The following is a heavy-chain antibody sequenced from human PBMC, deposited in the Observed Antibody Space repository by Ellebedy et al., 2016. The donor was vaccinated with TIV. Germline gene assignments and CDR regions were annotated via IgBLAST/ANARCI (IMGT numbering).Heavy chain of an antibody. CDR3: ARGWSGSSWYYVDP. D-gene: IGHD6-13*01. Sequence: MPSETLSLTCTVSGGSINIDNYHWAWIRQPPGKGLEWIGSVSYSGSSYYNPSLKSRVTISADTSRNQFSLEVTSMTAADTAIYYCARGWSGSSWYYVDPWGQGTLVTVSS. CDR1: GGSINIDNYH. V-gene: IGHV4-39*07. CDR2: VSYSGSS. J-gene: IGHJ5*02.